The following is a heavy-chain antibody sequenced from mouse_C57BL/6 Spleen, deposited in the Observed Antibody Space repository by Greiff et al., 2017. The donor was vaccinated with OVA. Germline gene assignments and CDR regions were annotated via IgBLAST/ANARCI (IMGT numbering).Heavy chain of an antibody. CDR2: ILPGSGST. Sequence: QVQLQQSGAELMKPGASVKLSCKATGYTFTGYWIEWVKQRPGHGLEWIGEILPGSGSTNYNEKFKGKATFTADTSSNTAYMQLSSLTTEDSAIYYGARRAADYSNLSAWFAYWGQGTLVTVSA. V-gene: IGHV1-9*01. J-gene: IGHJ3*01. CDR1: GYTFTGYW. CDR3: ARRAADYSNLSAWFAY. D-gene: IGHD2-5*01.